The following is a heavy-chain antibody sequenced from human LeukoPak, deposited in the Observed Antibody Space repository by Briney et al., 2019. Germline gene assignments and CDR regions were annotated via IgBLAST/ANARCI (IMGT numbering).Heavy chain of an antibody. CDR2: IYYSGST. CDR1: GASIRSYY. CDR3: ARFSPRAMGNYLDF. J-gene: IGHJ4*02. V-gene: IGHV4-59*01. Sequence: PSETLSLTCTVSGASIRSYYWSWIRQPPGKGLEWIGYIYYSGSTNYNPSLKSRVTISVDTSKNQFSLKVSSVTAADTAVYYCARFSPRAMGNYLDFWGQGTLVTVSS. D-gene: IGHD7-27*01.